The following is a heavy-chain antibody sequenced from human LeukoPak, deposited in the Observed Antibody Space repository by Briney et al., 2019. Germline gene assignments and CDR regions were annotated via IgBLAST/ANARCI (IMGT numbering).Heavy chain of an antibody. J-gene: IGHJ6*02. V-gene: IGHV1-2*02. CDR1: GYTLIDYY. CDR3: ARRTNYYYYGMDV. Sequence: ASVKVSCKASGYTLIDYYMHWVRQAPGQGLEWLGWIKPNGGGTNYAQKFQGRITMTRDTSISTAYMELSRLRSDDSAVYYCARRTNYYYYGMDVWGQGTTVTVSS. CDR2: IKPNGGGT.